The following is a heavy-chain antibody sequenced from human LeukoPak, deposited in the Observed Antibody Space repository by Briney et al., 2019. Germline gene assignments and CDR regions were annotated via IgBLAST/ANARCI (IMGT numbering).Heavy chain of an antibody. Sequence: PGGSLRLSCTVSEFTFSTSWMNWVRQAPGKGLEWVANLNPDGSAGRYVDSVKDRFSVSRDNGQNTGYLQMNSLRVDDTGVYFCLAWASPAPYWGPGTPVAVSS. J-gene: IGHJ1*01. CDR3: LAWASPAPY. D-gene: IGHD1-26*01. V-gene: IGHV3-7*02. CDR1: EFTFSTSW. CDR2: LNPDGSAG.